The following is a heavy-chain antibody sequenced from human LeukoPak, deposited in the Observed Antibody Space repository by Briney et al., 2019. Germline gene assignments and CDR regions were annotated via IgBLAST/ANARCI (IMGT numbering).Heavy chain of an antibody. CDR3: ARTALDTTTYFHY. Sequence: SDTLSLTCAVPGYSISSSNWWGWIRQPPGKGLEWIGYIFYSGSAYYNPSLKSRVTMSIDTSKNQFSLKLNSVTAVDTAVYYCARTALDTTTYFHYWGQGTLVTVSS. V-gene: IGHV4-28*01. CDR1: GYSISSSNW. CDR2: IFYSGSA. D-gene: IGHD5-18*01. J-gene: IGHJ4*02.